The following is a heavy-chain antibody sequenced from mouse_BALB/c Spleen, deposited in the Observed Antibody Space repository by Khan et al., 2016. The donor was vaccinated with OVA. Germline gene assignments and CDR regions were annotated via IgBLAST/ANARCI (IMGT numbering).Heavy chain of an antibody. CDR1: GYTFTSFY. J-gene: IGHJ3*01. CDR3: ARSGYVNPFAY. V-gene: IGHV1S81*02. Sequence: QVQLQQPGAELVKPGASVKISCKASGYTFTSFYMYWVKQRPGQGLEWIGGINPSNGDTHFYEKFKSKATLTVDKSSTTAYMKFSSLTSEDSAVYYCARSGYVNPFAYWGQGTLVTVSA. D-gene: IGHD3-1*01. CDR2: INPSNGDT.